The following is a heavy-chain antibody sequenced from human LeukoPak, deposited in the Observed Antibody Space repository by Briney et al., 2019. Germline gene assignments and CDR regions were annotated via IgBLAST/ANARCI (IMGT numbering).Heavy chain of an antibody. Sequence: GGSLRLSCAASGFTFSSYSMNWVRQAPGKGLEWVGRIKSKTDGGTTDYAAPVKGRFTISRDDSKNTLYLQMNSLKTEDTAVYYCTTTELTGDPFDPWGQGTLVTVSS. CDR2: IKSKTDGGTT. J-gene: IGHJ5*02. D-gene: IGHD7-27*01. V-gene: IGHV3-15*01. CDR1: GFTFSSYS. CDR3: TTTELTGDPFDP.